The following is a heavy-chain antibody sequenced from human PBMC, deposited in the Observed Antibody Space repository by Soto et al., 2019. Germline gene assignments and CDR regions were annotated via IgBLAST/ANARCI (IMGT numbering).Heavy chain of an antibody. CDR3: ARGGYDYGMDV. J-gene: IGHJ6*02. CDR2: SSAGNGNT. V-gene: IGHV1-3*02. CDR1: GGTFSSYA. Sequence: ASVKVSCKASGGTFSSYAISWVRQAPGQRLEWMGWSSAGNGNTKYSQAFQGRVTITRDTSASTAYMELSSLRSEDMAVYYCARGGYDYGMDVWGQGTTVTGSS. D-gene: IGHD3-22*01.